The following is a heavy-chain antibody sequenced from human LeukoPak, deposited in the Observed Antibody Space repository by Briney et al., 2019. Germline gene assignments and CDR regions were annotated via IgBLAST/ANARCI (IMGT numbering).Heavy chain of an antibody. J-gene: IGHJ4*02. D-gene: IGHD1-26*01. V-gene: IGHV3-23*01. CDR2: ISGSGGST. Sequence: GGSLRLSCAASGFTFSSYAMSWVRQAPGKGLEWISAISGSGGSTYYTDSVKGRFTISRDNSKNTLYLQMNSLRAEDTAVYYCAKWEGSHPREGLHFDYWGQGTLVTVSS. CDR1: GFTFSSYA. CDR3: AKWEGSHPREGLHFDY.